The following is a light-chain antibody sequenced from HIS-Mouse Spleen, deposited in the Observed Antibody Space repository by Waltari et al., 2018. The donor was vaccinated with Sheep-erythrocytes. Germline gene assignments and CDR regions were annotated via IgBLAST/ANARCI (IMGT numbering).Light chain of an antibody. Sequence: SYVLTQPPSVSVAPGQTARITCGGNNIGSKSVHWYQQKPGQAPVLVVSGDRDRPSGIPERFSGSNSGNTATLTISRVEAGDEADYYCQVWDSSSDHVVFGGGTKLTVL. CDR1: NIGSKS. V-gene: IGLV3-21*02. CDR2: GDR. J-gene: IGLJ2*01. CDR3: QVWDSSSDHVV.